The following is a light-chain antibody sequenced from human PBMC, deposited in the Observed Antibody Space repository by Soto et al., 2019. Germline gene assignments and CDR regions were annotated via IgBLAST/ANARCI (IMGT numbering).Light chain of an antibody. CDR2: GAS. CDR3: QQRSNWPPEIT. V-gene: IGKV3D-20*02. CDR1: QSVSSSY. Sequence: EIVLTQSPGTLSLSPRERATLSCRASQSVSSSYLAWYQQKPGQAPRLLIYGASYRATGIPDRFSGSGSGTDFTLTISRLEPEDFAVYYCQQRSNWPPEITFGQGTRLEIK. J-gene: IGKJ5*01.